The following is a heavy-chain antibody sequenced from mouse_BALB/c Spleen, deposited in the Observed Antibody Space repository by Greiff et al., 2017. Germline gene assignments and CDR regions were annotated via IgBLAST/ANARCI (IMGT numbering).Heavy chain of an antibody. V-gene: IGHV3-2*02. D-gene: IGHD1-1*01. CDR1: GYSITSDYA. CDR3: ARERCYYYGSRGDWYFDV. Sequence: EVKLVESGPGLVKPSQSLSLTCTVTGYSITSDYAWNWIRQFPGNKLGWMGYISYSGSTSYNPSLKSRISITRDTSKNQFFLQLNSVTTEDTATYYCARERCYYYGSRGDWYFDVWGAGTTVTVSS. CDR2: ISYSGST. J-gene: IGHJ1*01.